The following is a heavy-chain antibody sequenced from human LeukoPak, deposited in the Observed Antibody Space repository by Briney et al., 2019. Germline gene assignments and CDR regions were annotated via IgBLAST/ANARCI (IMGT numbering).Heavy chain of an antibody. J-gene: IGHJ5*02. Sequence: ASVKVSCKASGGTFISYAISWVRQAPGQGLEWMGGIIPIFGTANYAQKFQGRVTITADKSTSTAYMELSSLRSVDTAVYYCAREVADYDYVWGSYRHNWFDPWGQGTLVTVSS. CDR3: AREVADYDYVWGSYRHNWFDP. D-gene: IGHD3-16*02. V-gene: IGHV1-69*06. CDR2: IIPIFGTA. CDR1: GGTFISYA.